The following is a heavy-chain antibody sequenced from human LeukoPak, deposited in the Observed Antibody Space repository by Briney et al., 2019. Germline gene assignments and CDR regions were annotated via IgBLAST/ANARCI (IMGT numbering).Heavy chain of an antibody. J-gene: IGHJ4*02. CDR2: TWSDGTTK. D-gene: IGHD3-16*01. Sequence: PGGSLRLSCAASGFTFSSYGMHWVRQAPGKGLEWVAFTWSDGTTKHYADSVKGRFTISRDNSRNTLYLQMNSLRTEDTAVYYSAKDTSGRGSYDFGDYWGQGTLVTVSS. V-gene: IGHV3-30*02. CDR1: GFTFSSYG. CDR3: AKDTSGRGSYDFGDY.